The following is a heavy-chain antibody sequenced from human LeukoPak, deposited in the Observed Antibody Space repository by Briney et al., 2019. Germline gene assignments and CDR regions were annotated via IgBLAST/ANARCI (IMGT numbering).Heavy chain of an antibody. CDR1: GFTFSSYA. Sequence: GGSVRLSCAASGFTFSSYAMNWVRQAPGKGLEWVSGISNSGCSTYYADSVKGRFTISRDNSKNTLYLQMNSLRAEDTAVYYCAKETSSSFDYWGQGTLVTVSS. D-gene: IGHD6-6*01. V-gene: IGHV3-23*01. CDR3: AKETSSSFDY. CDR2: ISNSGCST. J-gene: IGHJ4*02.